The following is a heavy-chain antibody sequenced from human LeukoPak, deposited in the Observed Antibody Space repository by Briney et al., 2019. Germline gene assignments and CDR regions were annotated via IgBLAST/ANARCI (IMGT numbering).Heavy chain of an antibody. CDR2: IYYSGST. Sequence: PGGSLRLSCAASGFTFSSYAMSWVRQAPGKGLEWIGYIYYSGSTNYNPSLKSRVTISVDTSKNQFSLKLSSVTAADTAVYYCARDNSGYDFRQAHYYYYGMDVWGQGTTVTVSS. D-gene: IGHD5-12*01. CDR1: GFTFSSYA. J-gene: IGHJ6*02. V-gene: IGHV4-59*01. CDR3: ARDNSGYDFRQAHYYYYGMDV.